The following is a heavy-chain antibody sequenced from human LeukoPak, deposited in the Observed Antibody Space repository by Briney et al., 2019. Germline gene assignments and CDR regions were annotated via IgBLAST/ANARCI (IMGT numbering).Heavy chain of an antibody. J-gene: IGHJ4*02. CDR3: ATSTYGYSEESGYYLYYFDS. CDR2: IYYTGTT. CDR1: GGSISNNNYY. V-gene: IGHV4-39*01. D-gene: IGHD3-22*01. Sequence: PSETLSLTCTVSGGSISNNNYYWGWIRQPPGKGLVWNGRIYYTGTTYDNPALKSRCTMTADTSKSQVTLNLSSVTAADTAVYYCATSTYGYSEESGYYLYYFDSWGQGTLVTVSS.